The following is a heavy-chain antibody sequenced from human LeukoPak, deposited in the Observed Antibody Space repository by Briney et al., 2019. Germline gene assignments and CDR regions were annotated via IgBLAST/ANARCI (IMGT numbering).Heavy chain of an antibody. V-gene: IGHV3-7*01. CDR2: MNIDGSEK. CDR1: GFTFSSYW. CDR3: ARHPAEWELLLDY. J-gene: IGHJ4*02. D-gene: IGHD1-26*01. Sequence: GGSLRLSCAASGFTFSSYWMGWVRQAPGKRLEWVANMNIDGSEKYYADSVKGRFTISRDNARNSVYLQMNSLRVEDTAVYYCARHPAEWELLLDYWGQGTLVTVSS.